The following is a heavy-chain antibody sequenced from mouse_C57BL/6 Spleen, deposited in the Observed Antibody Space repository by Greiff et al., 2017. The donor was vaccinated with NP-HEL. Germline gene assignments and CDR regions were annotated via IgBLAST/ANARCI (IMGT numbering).Heavy chain of an antibody. CDR2: INPSTGGT. J-gene: IGHJ1*03. Sequence: EVKLLESGPELVKPGASVKISCKASGYSFTGYYMNWVKQSPEKSLEWIGEINPSTGGTTYNQKFKAKATLTVDKSSSTAYMQLKSLTSEDSAVYYCAVPYDYDDVWGTGTTVTVSS. D-gene: IGHD2-4*01. V-gene: IGHV1-42*01. CDR3: AVPYDYDDV. CDR1: GYSFTGYY.